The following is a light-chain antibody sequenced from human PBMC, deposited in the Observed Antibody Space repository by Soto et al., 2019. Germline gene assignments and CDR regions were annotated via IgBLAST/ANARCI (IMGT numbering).Light chain of an antibody. Sequence: DIQMTQSPSSMSASVGDKVTITCRASQGISSWLAWYQQKPGKAPKLLIYAASNLLSGVPSRFSGSGSGTDFTLTISRLQPEDFATYECQQLDSYPITFGQGTRLEIK. V-gene: IGKV1-12*01. CDR3: QQLDSYPIT. J-gene: IGKJ5*01. CDR1: QGISSW. CDR2: AAS.